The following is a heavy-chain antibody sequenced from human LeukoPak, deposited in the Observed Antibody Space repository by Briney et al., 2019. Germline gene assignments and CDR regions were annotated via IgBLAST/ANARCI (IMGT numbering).Heavy chain of an antibody. CDR2: ISAYNGNT. V-gene: IGHV1-18*01. J-gene: IGHJ4*02. D-gene: IGHD4-23*01. Sequence: GASVKVSCKASGYTFTSYGISWVRQAPGQGLEWMGWISAYNGNTNYAQKLQGRVTMTRDTSISTAYMELSRLRSDDTAVYYCASIYGGNYYFDYWGQGTLVTVSS. CDR3: ASIYGGNYYFDY. CDR1: GYTFTSYG.